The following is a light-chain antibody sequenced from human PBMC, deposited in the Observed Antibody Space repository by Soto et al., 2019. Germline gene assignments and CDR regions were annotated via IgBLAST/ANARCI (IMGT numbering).Light chain of an antibody. CDR1: QTVNNY. Sequence: DIQMTQSPSSLSASVGDRVTITCRTSQTVNNYLNWYQHIPGKAPTLLIYGASSLQGGVPSRFSGTASGTEFTLTISNLQPEDFATYYCQQTYITPLTFGGGTRVDIK. CDR3: QQTYITPLT. CDR2: GAS. V-gene: IGKV1-39*01. J-gene: IGKJ4*01.